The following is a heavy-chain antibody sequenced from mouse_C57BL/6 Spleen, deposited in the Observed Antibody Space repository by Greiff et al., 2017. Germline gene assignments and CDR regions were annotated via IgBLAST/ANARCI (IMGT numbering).Heavy chain of an antibody. Sequence: EVQLVESGGGLVKPGGSLTLSCAASGFTFSDYGMHWVRQAPEKGLEWVAYISSGSSTIYYADTVKGRFTISRDNAKNTLFLQMTSLRSEDTAMYYCARGGKSKGYAMDYWGQGTSVTVSS. D-gene: IGHD1-3*01. CDR3: ARGGKSKGYAMDY. V-gene: IGHV5-17*01. CDR1: GFTFSDYG. CDR2: ISSGSSTI. J-gene: IGHJ4*01.